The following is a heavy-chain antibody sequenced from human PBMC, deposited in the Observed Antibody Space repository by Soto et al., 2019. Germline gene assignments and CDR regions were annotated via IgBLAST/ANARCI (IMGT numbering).Heavy chain of an antibody. V-gene: IGHV1-18*04. CDR1: GYSFTSYG. J-gene: IGHJ4*02. CDR2: ISGHNGNT. D-gene: IGHD3-22*01. CDR3: ARRRFNYYDDTVYYYFDY. Sequence: ASVKVSCKASGYSFTSYGISWVRQAPGQGPEWMGWISGHNGNTNHPQSLQGRVTMTTDTSRNTAYMELRSLRSDDTAVYYCARRRFNYYDDTVYYYFDYWGQGTLVTVSS.